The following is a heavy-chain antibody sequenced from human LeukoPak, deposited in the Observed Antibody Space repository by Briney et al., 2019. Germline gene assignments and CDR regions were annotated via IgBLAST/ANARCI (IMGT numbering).Heavy chain of an antibody. Sequence: SETLSLTCIVSGASINSYYWTWIRQPAGKGLEWIGRIYSGGSTISNPSLKSRVTMSLDTSKNQFSLKLTSVTAADTAVYYCATNSGDSWGQGTLVTVSS. CDR1: GASINSYY. J-gene: IGHJ5*01. V-gene: IGHV4-4*07. CDR3: ATNSGDS. CDR2: IYSGGST. D-gene: IGHD4-23*01.